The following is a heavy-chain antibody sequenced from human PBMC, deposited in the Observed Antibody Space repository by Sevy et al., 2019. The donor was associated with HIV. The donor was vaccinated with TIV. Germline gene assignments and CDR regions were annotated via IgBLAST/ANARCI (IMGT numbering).Heavy chain of an antibody. CDR2: IKQDGSEK. D-gene: IGHD2-2*01. V-gene: IGHV3-7*01. Sequence: GGSLRLSCAASGFTFSSYWMSWVHQAPGKGLEWVANIKQDGSEKYYVDSVKGRFTISRDNAKNSLYLQMNSLRAEDTAVYYCARENIVVVPAAPNYGMDVWGQGTTVTVSS. CDR3: ARENIVVVPAAPNYGMDV. CDR1: GFTFSSYW. J-gene: IGHJ6*02.